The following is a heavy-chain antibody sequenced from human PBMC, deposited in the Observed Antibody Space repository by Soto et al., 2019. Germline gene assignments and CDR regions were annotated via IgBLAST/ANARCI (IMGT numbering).Heavy chain of an antibody. CDR2: INHSGST. CDR1: GGSFSVYY. CDR3: ARHPVL. Sequence: SETLSLTCAVYGGSFSVYYWSWIRHPPGKGLEWIGEINHSGSTNYNPSLKSRVTISVDTSKNQFSLKLSSVTAADTAVYYCARHPVLWGQGTLVTVSS. J-gene: IGHJ4*02. V-gene: IGHV4-34*01.